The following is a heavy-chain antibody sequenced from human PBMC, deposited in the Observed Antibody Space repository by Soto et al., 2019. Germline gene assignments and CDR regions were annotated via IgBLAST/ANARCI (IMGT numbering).Heavy chain of an antibody. CDR1: GGTFSRYA. CDR2: IIPIFGTA. D-gene: IGHD2-15*01. CDR3: AVPPWGYCSGRSCYSDYYYYWFDV. V-gene: IGHV1-69*06. J-gene: IGHJ6*02. Sequence: ASVKVSCKASGGTFSRYAISWVRQAPGQGLEWMGGIIPIFGTANYAQKFQGRVTITADKSTNTAYMELSSLRSEDTAVYYCAVPPWGYCSGRSCYSDYYYYWFDVWGQGTPVTV.